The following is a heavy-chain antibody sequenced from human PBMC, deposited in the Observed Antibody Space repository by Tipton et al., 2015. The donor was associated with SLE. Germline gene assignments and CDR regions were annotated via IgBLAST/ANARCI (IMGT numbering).Heavy chain of an antibody. V-gene: IGHV4-34*12. J-gene: IGHJ3*02. CDR2: IIHSGST. D-gene: IGHD1-26*01. Sequence: TLSLTCAVYGGSFSGYYWSWISQPPGKGLEWIGEIIHSGSTNYNPSLKSRVTISVDTSKNQFSLKLSSVTAADTAVYYCAREASGSLDAFDIWGQGSMVTVSS. CDR1: GGSFSGYY. CDR3: AREASGSLDAFDI.